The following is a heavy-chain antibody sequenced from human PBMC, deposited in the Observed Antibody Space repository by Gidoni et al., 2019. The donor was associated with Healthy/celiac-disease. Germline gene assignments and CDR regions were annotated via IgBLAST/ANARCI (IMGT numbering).Heavy chain of an antibody. CDR3: AKDFTRLDYYYYYMDV. V-gene: IGHV3-9*01. CDR2: ISWNSGSI. CDR1: GFTFDDYA. D-gene: IGHD6-25*01. Sequence: EVQLVESGGGLVQPGRSLRLSCAASGFTFDDYAMHWVRQAPGKGLEWVSGISWNSGSIGYADSVKGRFTISRDNAKNSLYLQMNSLRAEDTALYYCAKDFTRLDYYYYYMDVWGKGTTVTVSS. J-gene: IGHJ6*03.